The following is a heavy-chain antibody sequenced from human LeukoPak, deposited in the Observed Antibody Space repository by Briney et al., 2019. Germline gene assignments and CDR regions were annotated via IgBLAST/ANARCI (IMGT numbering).Heavy chain of an antibody. D-gene: IGHD6-19*01. CDR2: IDPSSTYI. CDR3: AKESTWLGDYYFDY. J-gene: IGHJ4*02. V-gene: IGHV3-21*04. Sequence: GGSLRLSCSASRFTFSSYTMNWVRQAPGKGLEWVSSIDPSSTYIYYADSVKGRFTISRDNAQNSLYLQMNSLRAEDTAVYYCAKESTWLGDYYFDYWGQGTLVTVSS. CDR1: RFTFSSYT.